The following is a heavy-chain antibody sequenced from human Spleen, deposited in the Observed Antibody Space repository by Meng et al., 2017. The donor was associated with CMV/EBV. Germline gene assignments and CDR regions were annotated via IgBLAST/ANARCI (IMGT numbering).Heavy chain of an antibody. D-gene: IGHD3-22*01. CDR2: IYYSGST. CDR3: ARYWLSNDAFDI. Sequence: SETLSLTCTVSGGSISSYYRSWIRQPPGKGLEWIGSIYYSGSTNYNPSLKSRVTISVDTSKNQFSLKLSSVPAADTAVYYCARYWLSNDAFDIWGQGTRVTVSS. J-gene: IGHJ3*02. V-gene: IGHV4-59*01. CDR1: GGSISSYY.